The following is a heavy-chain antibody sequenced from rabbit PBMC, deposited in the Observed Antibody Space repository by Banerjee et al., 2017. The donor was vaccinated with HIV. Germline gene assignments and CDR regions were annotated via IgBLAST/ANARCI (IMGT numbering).Heavy chain of an antibody. CDR3: AGNNRL. CDR1: GFDFSSYG. V-gene: IGHV1S47*01. J-gene: IGHJ4*01. Sequence: QEQLVESGGGLVQPGGSLKLSCVASGFDFSSYGVGWVRQAPGKGLEWIGYIDPVFGSTSYASWVNGRFTISSHNAQNTVFLQMTSLTVADTATYFCAGNNRLWGPGTLVTVS. CDR2: IDPVFGST.